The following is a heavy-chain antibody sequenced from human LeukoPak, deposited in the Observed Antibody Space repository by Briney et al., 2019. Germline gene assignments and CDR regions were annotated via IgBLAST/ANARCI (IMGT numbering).Heavy chain of an antibody. Sequence: GGSLRLSCAASGFTFSSYAMSWVRQAPGKGLEWVSAISGSGGSTYYAGSVKGRFTISRDNREKSLFLQMSSLRVEDTAIYYCARDRRGYDASRQYYRHFDLWGQGTLVTVSS. CDR2: ISGSGGST. V-gene: IGHV3-23*01. CDR3: ARDRRGYDASRQYYRHFDL. D-gene: IGHD2/OR15-2a*01. J-gene: IGHJ4*02. CDR1: GFTFSSYA.